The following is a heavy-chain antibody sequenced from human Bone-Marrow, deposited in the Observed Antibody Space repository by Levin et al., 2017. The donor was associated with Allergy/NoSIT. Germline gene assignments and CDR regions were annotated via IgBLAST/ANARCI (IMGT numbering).Heavy chain of an antibody. CDR3: VKGAECDYGDYGFDY. CDR1: GFTFSSYA. D-gene: IGHD4-17*01. CDR2: ISSNGGST. Sequence: GESLKISCSASGFTFSSYAMHWVRQAPGKGLEYVSAISSNGGSTYYADSVKGRFTISRDNSKNTLYLQMSSLRAEDTAVYYCVKGAECDYGDYGFDYWGQGTLVTVSS. J-gene: IGHJ4*02. V-gene: IGHV3-64D*06.